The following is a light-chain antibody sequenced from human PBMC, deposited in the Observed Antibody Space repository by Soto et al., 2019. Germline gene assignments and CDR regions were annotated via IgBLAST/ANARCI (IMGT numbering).Light chain of an antibody. CDR1: SGSIASNY. J-gene: IGLJ3*02. CDR3: QSYDRDTHVV. CDR2: ADN. Sequence: NFMLTQPHSVSESPGKTVTISCTRSSGSIASNYVTWFQQRPGSVPTTLIFADNERPSGVPGRFSGSIDRSSNSASLTIAGLKTEDEADYFCQSYDRDTHVVFGGGTKLTVL. V-gene: IGLV6-57*04.